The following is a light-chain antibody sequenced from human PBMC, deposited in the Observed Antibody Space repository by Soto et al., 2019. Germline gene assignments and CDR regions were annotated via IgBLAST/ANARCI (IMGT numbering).Light chain of an antibody. CDR2: DVS. Sequence: QSALTQPASVSGSPGQSITISCTGTSSDVGGYNYVSWYQQHPGKAPKLMIYDVSNRPSGVSNRFSGSKSGNTASLTISGLQAEDEADYYCSSYTSSXTLVXXXGGTKXTVL. J-gene: IGLJ2*01. V-gene: IGLV2-14*01. CDR1: SSDVGGYNY. CDR3: SSYTSSXTLVX.